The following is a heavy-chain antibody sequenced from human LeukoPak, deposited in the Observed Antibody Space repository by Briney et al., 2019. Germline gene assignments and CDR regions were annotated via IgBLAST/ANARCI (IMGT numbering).Heavy chain of an antibody. CDR1: GGTFSSYA. Sequence: SVKVSCKASGGTFSSYAISWVRQAPGQGLEWMGRIIPILGIANYAQKFQGRATITADKSTSTAYMELSSLRSEDTAVYYCARDSRGVVPAAILDPWGQGTLVTVSS. CDR3: ARDSRGVVPAAILDP. V-gene: IGHV1-69*04. CDR2: IIPILGIA. J-gene: IGHJ5*02. D-gene: IGHD2-2*01.